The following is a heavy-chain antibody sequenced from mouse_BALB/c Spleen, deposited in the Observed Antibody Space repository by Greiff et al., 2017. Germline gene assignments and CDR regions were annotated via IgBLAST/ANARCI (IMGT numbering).Heavy chain of an antibody. CDR3: ARRTYYGYDAMDY. V-gene: IGHV1-84*02. D-gene: IGHD1-2*01. J-gene: IGHJ4*01. CDR2: IYPGSGNT. Sequence: VQLQQSGPELVKPGASVKISCKASGYTFTDYYINWVKQKPGQGLEWIGWIYPGSGNTKYNEKFKGKATLTVDTSSSTSYMQLSSLTSEDTAVYFGARRTYYGYDAMDYWGQGTSVTVSS. CDR1: GYTFTDYY.